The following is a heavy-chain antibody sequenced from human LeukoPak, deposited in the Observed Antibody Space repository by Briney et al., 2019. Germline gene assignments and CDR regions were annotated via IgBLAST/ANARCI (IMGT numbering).Heavy chain of an antibody. V-gene: IGHV3-64D*06. CDR2: ISINGDKT. CDR1: GFTFRGHC. CDR3: DRIGTWSFDH. Sequence: GGSLRLSCPASGFTFRGHCMHWVRQAPGKGLEYVSSISINGDKTYYAESVKGRFTISRDNSKNTLYLQLSSLRVEDTADCIKDRIGTWSFDHWGQGTLLTVSS. J-gene: IGHJ4*02. D-gene: IGHD2-15*01.